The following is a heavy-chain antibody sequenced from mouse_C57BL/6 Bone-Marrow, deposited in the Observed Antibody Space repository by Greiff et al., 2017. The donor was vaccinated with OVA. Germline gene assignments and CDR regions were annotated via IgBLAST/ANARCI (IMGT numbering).Heavy chain of an antibody. D-gene: IGHD2-2*01. Sequence: VQLQQSGPELVKPGDSVKISCKASGYSFTGYFMNWVMQSHGKSLEWIGRINPYNGDTFYNQKFKGKATLTVDKSSSTAHMEIRSLTSEDSAVYYCARKLLIYCGYDAWFAYWGQGTLVTVSA. CDR1: GYSFTGYF. CDR3: ARKLLIYCGYDAWFAY. V-gene: IGHV1-20*01. CDR2: INPYNGDT. J-gene: IGHJ3*01.